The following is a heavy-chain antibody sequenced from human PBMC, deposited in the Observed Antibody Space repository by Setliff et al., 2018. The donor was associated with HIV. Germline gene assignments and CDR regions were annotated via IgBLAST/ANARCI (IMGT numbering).Heavy chain of an antibody. J-gene: IGHJ4*02. Sequence: GSLRLSCTASGFIFANAHMDWFRQAPGKGLEWVSGISSSSTLEDYANSVKGRFTIPGDDAKNSLYLQMNSLRAEDTAVYYCARAGDFFRLLWFGEIYYWGQGALVTVSS. CDR2: ISSSSTLE. CDR3: ARAGDFFRLLWFGEIYY. D-gene: IGHD3-10*01. V-gene: IGHV3-21*01. CDR1: GFIFANAH.